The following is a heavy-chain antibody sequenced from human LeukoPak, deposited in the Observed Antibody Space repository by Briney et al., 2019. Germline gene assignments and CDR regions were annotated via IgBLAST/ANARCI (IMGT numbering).Heavy chain of an antibody. CDR3: ASYYYDSSGYYAY. D-gene: IGHD3-22*01. CDR2: IIPIFGTA. J-gene: IGHJ4*02. CDR1: GGTFSSYA. V-gene: IGHV1-69*13. Sequence: ASVKVSCKASGGTFSSYAISWVRQAPGQGLEWMGGIIPIFGTANYAQKFQGRVTITADESTSTAYMELSSLRSEDTAVYYCASYYYDSSGYYAYWGQGTLVTVSS.